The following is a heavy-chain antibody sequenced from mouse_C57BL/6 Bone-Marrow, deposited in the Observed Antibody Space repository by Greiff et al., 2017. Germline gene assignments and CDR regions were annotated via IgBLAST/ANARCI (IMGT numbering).Heavy chain of an antibody. V-gene: IGHV1-22*01. CDR3: ARVYEYDGY. CDR2: INPNNGGT. J-gene: IGHJ2*01. D-gene: IGHD2-4*01. CDR1: GYTFTDYN. Sequence: EVQLQQSGPELVKPGASVKMSCKASGYTFTDYNMHWVKQSHGKSLEWIGYINPNNGGTRYKQKFKGKATLTVNKSSSTAYMELRSLTSEDSAVYYCARVYEYDGYWGQGTTLTVSS.